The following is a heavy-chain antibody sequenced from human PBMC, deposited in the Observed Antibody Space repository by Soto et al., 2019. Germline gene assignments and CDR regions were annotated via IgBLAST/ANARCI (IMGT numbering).Heavy chain of an antibody. CDR1: GYTFTGYY. CDR3: ARGRAAGTYYFDY. CDR2: INPNSGGT. J-gene: IGHJ4*02. D-gene: IGHD6-13*01. V-gene: IGHV1-2*04. Sequence: GASVKVSCKASGYTFTGYYMHWVRQAPGQGLEWMGWINPNSGGTNYAQKFQGWVTMTRDTSISTAYMELSRLRSDDTAVYYCARGRAAGTYYFDYWGQGTLVTVSS.